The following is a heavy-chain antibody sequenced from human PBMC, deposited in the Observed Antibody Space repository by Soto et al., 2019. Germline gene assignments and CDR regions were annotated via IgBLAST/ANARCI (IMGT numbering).Heavy chain of an antibody. D-gene: IGHD6-13*01. Sequence: QVQLQQSGPGLVKPSQTLSLTCAISGDSVSSNSAAWNWIRQSPSRGLEWLGRTYYRSKWYNDYGVSVPSRISINPDTSKRQFSLQLNSVTPEDTAVYYCASVYSSSWYDGMDVWGQGTTVTVSS. CDR1: GDSVSSNSAA. J-gene: IGHJ6*02. CDR3: ASVYSSSWYDGMDV. CDR2: TYYRSKWYN. V-gene: IGHV6-1*01.